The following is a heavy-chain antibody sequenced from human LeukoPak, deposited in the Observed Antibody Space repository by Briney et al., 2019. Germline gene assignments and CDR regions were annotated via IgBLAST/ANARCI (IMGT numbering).Heavy chain of an antibody. CDR3: ARAGGVAALKY. J-gene: IGHJ4*02. CDR2: IKQDGSEK. D-gene: IGHD2-15*01. Sequence: PGGSLRLSCAASGFAFSSYWMSWVRQAPGKGLEWVANIKQDGSEKYYVDSVKGRFTISRDNAKNSLYLQMNSLRAEDTAVYYCARAGGVAALKYWGQGTLVTVSS. V-gene: IGHV3-7*04. CDR1: GFAFSSYW.